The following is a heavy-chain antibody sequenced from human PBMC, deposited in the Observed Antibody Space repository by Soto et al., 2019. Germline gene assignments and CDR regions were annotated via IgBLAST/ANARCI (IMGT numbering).Heavy chain of an antibody. Sequence: QVQLQESGPGLVKPSETLSLTCTVSGGSIGSYYWNWIRQPPGKGLEWIGYIDYSGSTNYNPSLKSRVTISGDTSKNQFSLKLSSVTAADTAVYYCARDGGFYYGMDVWGQGTTVTVSS. J-gene: IGHJ6*02. D-gene: IGHD3-3*01. CDR1: GGSIGSYY. CDR2: IDYSGST. V-gene: IGHV4-59*01. CDR3: ARDGGFYYGMDV.